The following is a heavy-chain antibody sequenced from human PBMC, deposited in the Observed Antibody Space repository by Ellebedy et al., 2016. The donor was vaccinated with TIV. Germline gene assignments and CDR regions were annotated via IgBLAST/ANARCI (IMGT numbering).Heavy chain of an antibody. D-gene: IGHD3-10*01. CDR1: GFTFSSYG. V-gene: IGHV3-33*01. J-gene: IGHJ4*02. Sequence: GESLKISCAASGFTFSSYGMHWVRQAPGKGLEWVALIWYDGSNKYYADSVKGRFTISRDNSKNTLYLQMNSLRAEDTAVYYCAREGSDDGSGSYNFDYWGQGTLVTVSS. CDR2: IWYDGSNK. CDR3: AREGSDDGSGSYNFDY.